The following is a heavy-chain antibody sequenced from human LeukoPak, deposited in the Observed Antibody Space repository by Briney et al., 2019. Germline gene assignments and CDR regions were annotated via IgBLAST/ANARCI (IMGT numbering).Heavy chain of an antibody. V-gene: IGHV1-3*01. Sequence: ASVKVSCKASGYTFTSYAMHWVRQAPGQRLEWMGWINAGNGNTKYSQKFQGRVTITRDTSASTAYMELSSLRSEDTAVYYCARLRVVAGRYYGMDVWGQGTRSPSP. CDR1: GYTFTSYA. D-gene: IGHD6-19*01. CDR2: INAGNGNT. CDR3: ARLRVVAGRYYGMDV. J-gene: IGHJ6*02.